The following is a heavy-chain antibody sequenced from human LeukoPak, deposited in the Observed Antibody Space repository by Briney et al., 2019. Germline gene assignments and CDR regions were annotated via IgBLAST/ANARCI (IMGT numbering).Heavy chain of an antibody. V-gene: IGHV3-30*03. CDR1: GFTFSSYW. D-gene: IGHD2/OR15-2a*01. CDR3: TRKGSQWDFLVDY. Sequence: GGSLRLSCAASGFTFSSYWMSWVRQAPGKGLEWVAVISYDGSNKYYADSVKGRFTISRDNSENSLYLQMDSLTAEDTAVYYCTRKGSQWDFLVDYWGQGTRVAVSP. CDR2: ISYDGSNK. J-gene: IGHJ4*02.